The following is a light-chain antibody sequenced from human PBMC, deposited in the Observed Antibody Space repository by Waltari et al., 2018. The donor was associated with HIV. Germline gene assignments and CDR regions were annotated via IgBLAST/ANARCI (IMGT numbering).Light chain of an antibody. CDR2: EVR. Sequence: QSALTQPASVSGSPGPSVAISCHDTSSDVGGCNCVSLCPQHPGNAPKLLIYEVRNRPSGVSNRFSGSKSGNTASLTISGLQAEDEADYYCSSYTSSSTLVVFGGGTTLTVL. J-gene: IGLJ2*01. CDR3: SSYTSSSTLVV. CDR1: SSDVGGCNC. V-gene: IGLV2-14*01.